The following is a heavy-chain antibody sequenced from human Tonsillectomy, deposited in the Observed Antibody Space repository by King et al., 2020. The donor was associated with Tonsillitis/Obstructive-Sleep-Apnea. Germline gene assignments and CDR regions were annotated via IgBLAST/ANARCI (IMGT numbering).Heavy chain of an antibody. CDR3: AKRLVVGTDAFDI. CDR2: ISGSVGCS. V-gene: IGHV3-23*04. Sequence: VQLVESGGGLVQPGGSLRLSCAASVFTFSSYAMSWVRQAPGKGLECGSDISGSVGCSYFAGSGKGLFTISREHSKNTLYLQMKSLRAEDTAVYYCAKRLVVGTDAFDIWGQGTMVTVSS. CDR1: VFTFSSYA. J-gene: IGHJ3*02. D-gene: IGHD2-2*01.